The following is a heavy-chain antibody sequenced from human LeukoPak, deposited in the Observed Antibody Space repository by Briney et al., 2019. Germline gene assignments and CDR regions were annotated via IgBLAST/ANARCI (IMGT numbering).Heavy chain of an antibody. J-gene: IGHJ5*02. CDR1: GFTFSSYG. V-gene: IGHV3-30*02. D-gene: IGHD2-15*01. Sequence: GRSLRLSCAASGFTFSSYGIHWVRQAPGKGPEWVAFIGYDGRNKFYADPVKGRFTQSRDNSKNTVYLQMNSLRPEDTAVFYCAKDLRRGGGNSVDPWGQGTLVTVSS. CDR3: AKDLRRGGGNSVDP. CDR2: IGYDGRNK.